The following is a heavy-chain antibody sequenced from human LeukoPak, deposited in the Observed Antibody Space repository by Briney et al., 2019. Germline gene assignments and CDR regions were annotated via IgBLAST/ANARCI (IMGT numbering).Heavy chain of an antibody. CDR2: IYASGAT. CDR1: GGSIKTYY. V-gene: IGHV4-4*07. CDR3: ARDGNYYGAGTYMDV. J-gene: IGHJ6*03. Sequence: SETLSLTSTVPGGSIKTYYWSWIRPPAGKGLEWIRRIYASGATNNNPSLKSRVTMSVDTSKNQFSLKLSSVTAADTAVYYCARDGNYYGAGTYMDVWGKGTTVIVSS. D-gene: IGHD3-10*01.